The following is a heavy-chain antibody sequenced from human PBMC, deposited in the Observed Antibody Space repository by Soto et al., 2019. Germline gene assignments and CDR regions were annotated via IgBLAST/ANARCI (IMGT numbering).Heavy chain of an antibody. V-gene: IGHV6-1*01. CDR1: GDSVSSNSAA. CDR2: TYYRSKWYN. D-gene: IGHD5-12*01. Sequence: SQTLSLTCAISGDSVSSNSAAWNWIRESPSRSLEWLGRTYYRSKWYNDYAVSVKSRITINPDTSKNQFSLQLNSVTPEDTAVYYCARDLHRVSGYAGGKISRTPFDSRGQGTLVTVSS. CDR3: ARDLHRVSGYAGGKISRTPFDS. J-gene: IGHJ4*02.